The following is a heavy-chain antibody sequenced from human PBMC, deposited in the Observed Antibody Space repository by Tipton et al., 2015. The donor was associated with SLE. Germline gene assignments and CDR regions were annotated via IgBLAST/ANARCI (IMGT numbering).Heavy chain of an antibody. Sequence: LRLSCTVSGGSISSYYWSWIRQPPGKGLECIGYIYYSGSTNYNPSPKSRVTISVDTSKNQFSLKLSSVTAADTAVYYCARRGYDFWSGHFDYWGQGTLVTVSS. CDR1: GGSISSYY. CDR2: IYYSGST. V-gene: IGHV4-59*08. CDR3: ARRGYDFWSGHFDY. J-gene: IGHJ4*02. D-gene: IGHD3-3*01.